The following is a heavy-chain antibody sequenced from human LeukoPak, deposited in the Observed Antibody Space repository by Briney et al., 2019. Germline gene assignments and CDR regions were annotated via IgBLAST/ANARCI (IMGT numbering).Heavy chain of an antibody. J-gene: IGHJ4*02. V-gene: IGHV1-2*02. CDR3: ARDRTAYVSDIPGY. CDR1: GYTFTGYY. Sequence: ASVKVSCKASGYTFTGYYMHWVRQAPGQGLEWMGWINPNSGGTNYAQKFQGRVTMTRDTSISTAYMELSRLRSDDTAVYYCARDRTAYVSDIPGYWGQGTLVTVSS. CDR2: INPNSGGT. D-gene: IGHD3-16*01.